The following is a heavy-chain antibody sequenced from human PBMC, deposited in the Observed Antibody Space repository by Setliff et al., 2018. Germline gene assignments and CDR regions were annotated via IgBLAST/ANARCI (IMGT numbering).Heavy chain of an antibody. Sequence: LSLTCAVSGYSISSGYYWGWIRQSPGKGLGWIGSIYHSGSTYYNPSLKSRVTISVDTSKNQFSLKLSSVTAADTAVYYCASTIAAAGTAADYWGQGTLVTVSS. CDR3: ASTIAAAGTAADY. CDR1: GYSISSGYY. J-gene: IGHJ4*02. D-gene: IGHD6-13*01. CDR2: IYHSGST. V-gene: IGHV4-38-2*01.